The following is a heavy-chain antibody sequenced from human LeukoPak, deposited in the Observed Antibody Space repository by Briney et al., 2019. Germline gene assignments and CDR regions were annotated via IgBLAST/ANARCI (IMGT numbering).Heavy chain of an antibody. Sequence: PGGSLRLSCAASGLTFSSYAMSWVRQAPGKGLEWVSVISDSGGSTEHADSVKGRFTISRDNSKSTLYLQMNSLRAEDTAVYYCAKDGRVAGTPADAFDIWGQGTMVTVSS. CDR2: ISDSGGST. D-gene: IGHD6-19*01. J-gene: IGHJ3*02. V-gene: IGHV3-23*01. CDR3: AKDGRVAGTPADAFDI. CDR1: GLTFSSYA.